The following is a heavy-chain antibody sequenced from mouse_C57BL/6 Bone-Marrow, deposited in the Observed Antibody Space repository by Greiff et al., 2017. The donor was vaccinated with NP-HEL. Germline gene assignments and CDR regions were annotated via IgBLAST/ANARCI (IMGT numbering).Heavy chain of an antibody. D-gene: IGHD3-2*01. Sequence: VKLQESGAELARPGASVKLSCKASGYTFTSYGISWVKQRTGQGLEWIGEIYPRSGNTYYNEKFKGKATLTADKSSSTAYMELRSLTSDDSAVYFCARETIRNYYWGQGTTLTVSS. CDR1: GYTFTSYG. CDR2: IYPRSGNT. V-gene: IGHV1-81*01. CDR3: ARETIRNYY. J-gene: IGHJ2*01.